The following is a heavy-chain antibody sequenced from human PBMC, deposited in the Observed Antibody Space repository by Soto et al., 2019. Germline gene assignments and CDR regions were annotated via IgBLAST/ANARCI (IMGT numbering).Heavy chain of an antibody. D-gene: IGHD4-4*01. CDR1: GFTFSSYA. J-gene: IGHJ4*02. CDR3: AKSRGDSWTTYFFDY. V-gene: IGHV3-23*01. Sequence: PGGSLRLSCAASGFTFSSYAMSWVRQAPGKGLEWVSAISGSGGTTYYTDSVKGRFTISRDNFRNTLYLQMNSLRAEDTAVYFCAKSRGDSWTTYFFDYWGQGALVTVSS. CDR2: ISGSGGTT.